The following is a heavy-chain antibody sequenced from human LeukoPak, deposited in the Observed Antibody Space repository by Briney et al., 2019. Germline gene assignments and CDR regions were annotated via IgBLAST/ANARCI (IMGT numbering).Heavy chain of an antibody. CDR2: ISNDGSNK. CDR3: ARTAEYSGGWSHYCYYGMDV. V-gene: IGHV3-30-3*01. J-gene: IGHJ6*02. D-gene: IGHD6-19*01. Sequence: GRSLRLSCAASGFTFSSYAMHWVRQAPGKGLEWVAVISNDGSNKYYADSVKGRFTISRDNPKNTLYLQMNSLRAEDTAVYYCARTAEYSGGWSHYCYYGMDVWGQGTTVTVSS. CDR1: GFTFSSYA.